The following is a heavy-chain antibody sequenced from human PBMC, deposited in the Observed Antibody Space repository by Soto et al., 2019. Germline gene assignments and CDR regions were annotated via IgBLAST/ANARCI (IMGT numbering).Heavy chain of an antibody. D-gene: IGHD6-19*01. Sequence: VESLKNSCKGPGYSFCSYRIGWVRQMPEKGLECMGIIYPGNSDTRYSPSFQGQVTISADKSISTAYLQWSSLKASDSAMYYCARSIAVAGTLFDYLGQGTLVTVSP. V-gene: IGHV5-51*01. CDR3: ARSIAVAGTLFDY. CDR1: GYSFCSYR. J-gene: IGHJ4*02. CDR2: IYPGNSDT.